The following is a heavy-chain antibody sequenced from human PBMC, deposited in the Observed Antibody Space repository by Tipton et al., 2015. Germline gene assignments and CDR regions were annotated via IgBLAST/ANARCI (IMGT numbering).Heavy chain of an antibody. J-gene: IGHJ6*02. CDR3: ARDLEHGMDV. D-gene: IGHD5-24*01. CDR1: GGSVSSGSYY. CDR2: IDFRGST. V-gene: IGHV4-61*01. Sequence: TLSLTCTVSGGSVSSGSYYWGWIRQAPGKGLEWIGYIDFRGSTEYNPSLKSRVTMSVDMSKNQFSLELTSVTAADTAVYYCARDLEHGMDVWGQGTTVTVSS.